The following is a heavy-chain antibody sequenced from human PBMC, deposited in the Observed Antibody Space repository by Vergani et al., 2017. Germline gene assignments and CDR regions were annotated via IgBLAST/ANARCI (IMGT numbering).Heavy chain of an antibody. CDR3: ARLVRYCTNGVCYRGEYYFDY. CDR1: GYSFTSYW. D-gene: IGHD2-8*01. CDR2: IYPGDSDT. Sequence: EVQLVQSGAEVKTPGESLKISCKGSGYSFTSYWIGWVRQMPGKGLEWMGIIYPGDSDTRYSPSFQGQVTISADKSISTAYLQWSSLKASDTAMYYCARLVRYCTNGVCYRGEYYFDYWGQGTLVTVSS. V-gene: IGHV5-51*03. J-gene: IGHJ4*02.